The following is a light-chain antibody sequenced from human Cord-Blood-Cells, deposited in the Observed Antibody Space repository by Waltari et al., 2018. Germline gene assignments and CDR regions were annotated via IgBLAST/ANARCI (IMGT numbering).Light chain of an antibody. V-gene: IGLV3-21*04. CDR1: NIGSKS. J-gene: IGLJ2*01. CDR3: QVWDSSSDHVV. Sequence: SYVLTQPPSVSVAPGKTARITCGGNNIGSKSVHWYQQKPGQAPVLVIYYDIDRPSGIPGRFSGSNSGNTATLTISRVEAGDEADYYCQVWDSSSDHVVFGGGTKLTVL. CDR2: YDI.